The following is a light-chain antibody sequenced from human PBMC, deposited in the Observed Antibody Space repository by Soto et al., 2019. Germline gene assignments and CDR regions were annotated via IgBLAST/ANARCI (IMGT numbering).Light chain of an antibody. J-gene: IGKJ1*01. CDR3: QHYSDSPT. CDR1: EGVGLK. V-gene: IGKV3-15*01. CDR2: DAS. Sequence: EIVMTQSPATLSVSPGERVTLSCRASEGVGLKLAWYQLKPGLPPRLLFYDASTRATGLPARFSGSGAGTECTLSISSLQSEDFATYYCQHYSDSPTFGQGTKVEIK.